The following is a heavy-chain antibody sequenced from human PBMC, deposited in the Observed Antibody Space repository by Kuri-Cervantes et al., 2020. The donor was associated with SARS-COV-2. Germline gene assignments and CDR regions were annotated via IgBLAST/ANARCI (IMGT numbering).Heavy chain of an antibody. D-gene: IGHD2-21*01. CDR2: ISYDGSNK. CDR1: GFTFSSYA. J-gene: IGHJ5*01. Sequence: LSLTCAASGFTFSSYAMHWVRQAPGKGLEWVAVISYDGSNKYYADSVKGRFTISRDNSNNTLYLQVNSLRAEDTALYYCAKDRVGVLDSWGQGTQVTVSS. CDR3: AKDRVGVLDS. V-gene: IGHV3-30-3*01.